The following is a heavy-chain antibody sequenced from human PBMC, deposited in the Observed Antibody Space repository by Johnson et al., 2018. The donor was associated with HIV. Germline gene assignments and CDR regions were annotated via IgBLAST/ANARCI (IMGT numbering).Heavy chain of an antibody. CDR2: IKSDTDGGTT. CDR1: EFTFSNAW. J-gene: IGHJ3*02. CDR3: ARERVVQGDPDAFDI. Sequence: VQLVESGGGLVKPGESLRLSCVASEFTFSNAWMTWVRQAPGKGLEWVGRIKSDTDGGTTHYGAPVKGRFSISRDDSQNTLYLQMNSLRAEDTALYYCARERVVQGDPDAFDIWGQGTMVTVSS. D-gene: IGHD3-16*01. V-gene: IGHV3-15*05.